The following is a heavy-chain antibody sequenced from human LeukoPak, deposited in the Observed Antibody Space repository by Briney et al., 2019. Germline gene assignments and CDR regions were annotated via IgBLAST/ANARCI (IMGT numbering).Heavy chain of an antibody. CDR3: ARDQGYSYGSFDY. Sequence: SETLSLTCAVSGGSVSSGDFYWSWIRQPPGKGLEWIGYFYYSGSTNYNPSLKSRVTISVDTSKNQFSLKLSSVTAADTAVYYCARDQGYSYGSFDYWGQGTLVAVSS. D-gene: IGHD5-18*01. CDR1: GGSVSSGDFY. V-gene: IGHV4-61*08. CDR2: FYYSGST. J-gene: IGHJ4*02.